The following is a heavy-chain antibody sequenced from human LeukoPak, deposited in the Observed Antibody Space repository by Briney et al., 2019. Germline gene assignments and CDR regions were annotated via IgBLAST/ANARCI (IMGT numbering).Heavy chain of an antibody. Sequence: SETLSLTCTVSGGSISSGGYYWSWIRQPPGKGLEWIGYIYHSGSTYYNPSLKSRVTISLDRSKNQFSLKLSSVTAADTAVYYCARGSPIFGVVNWGQGTLVTVSS. D-gene: IGHD3-3*01. V-gene: IGHV4-30-2*01. CDR1: GGSISSGGYY. CDR3: ARGSPIFGVVN. J-gene: IGHJ4*02. CDR2: IYHSGST.